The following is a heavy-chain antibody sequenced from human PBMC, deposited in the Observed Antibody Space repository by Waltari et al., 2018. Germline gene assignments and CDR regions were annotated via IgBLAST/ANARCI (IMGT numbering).Heavy chain of an antibody. V-gene: IGHV3-49*02. J-gene: IGHJ4*02. CDR2: IRSKAYGGTP. D-gene: IGHD3-3*01. CDR3: TTQNTFWSWSY. Sequence: APGKGLEWVGLIRSKAYGGTPKYAASVRDRFTMSRDDSKSIAYLEMNSLKTEDTAMYFCTTQNTFWSWSYWGRGTLVTVSS.